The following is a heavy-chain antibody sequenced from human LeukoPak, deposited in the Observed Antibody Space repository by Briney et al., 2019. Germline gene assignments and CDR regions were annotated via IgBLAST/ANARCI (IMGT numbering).Heavy chain of an antibody. CDR1: GFTFSSYA. CDR2: ISGSGGNT. D-gene: IGHD6-6*01. J-gene: IGHJ4*02. Sequence: HPGGSLRLSCAASGFTFSSYAMSWVRQAPGKGLEWVSAISGSGGNTYYADSVKGRFTISRDNSKNTLYLQMNSLRAEDTSVYYCARDPSXXVIRYWGQGTLVTVSS. CDR3: ARDPSXXVIRY. V-gene: IGHV3-23*01.